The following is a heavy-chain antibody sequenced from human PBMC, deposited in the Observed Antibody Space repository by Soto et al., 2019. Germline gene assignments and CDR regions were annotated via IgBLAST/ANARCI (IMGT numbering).Heavy chain of an antibody. CDR2: ISPYTGNT. CDR3: VMVDNYVTPTPQYV. Sequence: QVQLVQSGDEVKKPGASVKVSCKASGYIFVNYGIAWVRQAPGQGLEWMGWISPYTGNTHSATKVQGRHTITTDTSTSTAYMDLGSLTSDDTAVYYCVMVDNYVTPTPQYVWGQGTTVTVSS. D-gene: IGHD3-16*01. CDR1: GYIFVNYG. J-gene: IGHJ6*02. V-gene: IGHV1-18*01.